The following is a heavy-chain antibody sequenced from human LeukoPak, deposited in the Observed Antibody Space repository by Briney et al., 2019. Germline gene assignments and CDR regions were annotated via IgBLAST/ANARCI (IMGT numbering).Heavy chain of an antibody. V-gene: IGHV1-8*01. D-gene: IGHD6-19*01. Sequence: ASVKVSCKASGYTFISYDINWVRLATGQGLEWMGWMNPNTGNTGYAQKFQGRVTMTRNTSISTVCMELSSLRSEDTAVYYCARGYNSGCYTFDYWGQGTLVTVSS. J-gene: IGHJ4*02. CDR1: GYTFISYD. CDR2: MNPNTGNT. CDR3: ARGYNSGCYTFDY.